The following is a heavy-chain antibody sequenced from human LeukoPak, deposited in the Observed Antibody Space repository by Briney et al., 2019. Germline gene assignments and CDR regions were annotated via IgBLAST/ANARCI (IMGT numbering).Heavy chain of an antibody. Sequence: GSLRLSCAASGFTFSSYAMSWVRQPPGKGLEWIGEINHSGSTNYNPSLKSRVTISVDTSKNQFSLKLSSVTAADTAVYYCARRPDSGRTAFDYWGQGTLVTVSS. J-gene: IGHJ4*02. CDR3: ARRPDSGRTAFDY. CDR1: GFTFSSYA. CDR2: INHSGST. V-gene: IGHV4-34*01. D-gene: IGHD4/OR15-4a*01.